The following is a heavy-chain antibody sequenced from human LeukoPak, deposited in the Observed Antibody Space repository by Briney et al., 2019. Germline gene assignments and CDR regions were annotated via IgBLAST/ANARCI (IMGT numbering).Heavy chain of an antibody. CDR2: IKQDGSEK. CDR1: GFTFSSYW. V-gene: IGHV3-7*01. D-gene: IGHD6-25*01. CDR3: AREMAIAAAGISWFAP. Sequence: GGSLRLSCAASGFTFSSYWMTWVRQAPGRGLEWVANIKQDGSEKYYVDSVKGRFTISRDNAKKSLYLQMNSLRADDTAVYYCAREMAIAAAGISWFAPWGQGTLVTVSS. J-gene: IGHJ5*02.